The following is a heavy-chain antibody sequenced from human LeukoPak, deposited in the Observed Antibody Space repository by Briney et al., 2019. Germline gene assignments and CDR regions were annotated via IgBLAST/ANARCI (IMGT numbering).Heavy chain of an antibody. D-gene: IGHD5-24*01. CDR1: GGPISSRSYY. CDR2: KYHTGST. J-gene: IGHJ3*02. CDR3: ATDGYAYSFRAFDI. V-gene: IGHV4-39*01. Sequence: SETLSLTCTVSGGPISSRSYYWGWIRRPPGKGLEWIASKYHTGSTYYNLSLKSRVTLSVDTSKNQFSLKLSSVTAADTAVYYCATDGYAYSFRAFDIWGQGTMVTVSS.